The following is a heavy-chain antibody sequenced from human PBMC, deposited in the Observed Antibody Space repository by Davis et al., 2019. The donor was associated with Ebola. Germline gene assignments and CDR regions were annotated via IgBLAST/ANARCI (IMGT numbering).Heavy chain of an antibody. V-gene: IGHV1-8*01. D-gene: IGHD2-2*01. CDR2: MNPNTGHT. J-gene: IGHJ6*03. CDR1: EYTFTSYD. Sequence: ASVKVSCKASEYTFTSYDINWVRQATGHGLEWMGWMNPNTGHTGYAQKFQGRVTMTEDTSTDTAYMELSSLRSEDTAVYYCATGVPASTYYYYYMDVWGKGTTVTVSS. CDR3: ATGVPASTYYYYYMDV.